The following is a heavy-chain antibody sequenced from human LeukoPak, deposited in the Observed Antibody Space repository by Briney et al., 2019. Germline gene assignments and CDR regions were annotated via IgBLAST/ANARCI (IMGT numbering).Heavy chain of an antibody. D-gene: IGHD3-3*01. CDR1: GGSISSYY. CDR3: ATTSYDFYAFDI. CDR2: IYYSGST. V-gene: IGHV4-59*01. J-gene: IGHJ3*02. Sequence: SETLSLTCTVSGGSISSYYWSWIRQPPGKGLEWIGYIYYSGSTNYNPSLKSRVTISVDTSKSQFSLKLSSVTAADTAVYYCATTSYDFYAFDIWGQGTMVTVSS.